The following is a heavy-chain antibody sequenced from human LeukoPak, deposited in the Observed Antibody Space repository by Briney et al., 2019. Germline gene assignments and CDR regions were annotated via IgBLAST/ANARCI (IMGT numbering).Heavy chain of an antibody. CDR2: ISGSDSST. CDR1: GFSLRTYA. Sequence: GGSLRLSCAATGFSLRTYAMSWVRQAPGKGLEWISAISGSDSSTSYADSVKGRFTISRDNSKNTLYLQMNSLRAEDTAVYYCAKEVVTPPWFDPWGQGTLVTVSS. J-gene: IGHJ5*02. CDR3: AKEVVTPPWFDP. D-gene: IGHD2-21*02. V-gene: IGHV3-23*01.